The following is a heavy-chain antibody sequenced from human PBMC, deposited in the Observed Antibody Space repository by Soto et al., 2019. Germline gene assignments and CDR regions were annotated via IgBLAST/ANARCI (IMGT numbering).Heavy chain of an antibody. J-gene: IGHJ4*02. D-gene: IGHD3-16*01. Sequence: QVQLQESGPGLVKPSGTLSLSCAVSGGSISSSHWWTWVRQPPGKGLEWIGEIYHSGSTNYNPSLKSRGTISVDTSRNQSSLNLSSGTAADTAVDYCASSGGGEDYWGQGILVTVSS. V-gene: IGHV4-4*02. CDR3: ASSGGGEDY. CDR2: IYHSGST. CDR1: GGSISSSHW.